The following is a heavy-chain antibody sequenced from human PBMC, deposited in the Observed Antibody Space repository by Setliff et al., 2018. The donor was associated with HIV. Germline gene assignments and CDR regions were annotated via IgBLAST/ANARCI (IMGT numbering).Heavy chain of an antibody. CDR1: GGSIDGYY. J-gene: IGHJ6*03. D-gene: IGHD2-2*01. CDR3: ARVLPRTGGIVVVLAAHMDV. Sequence: SETLSLTCSVSGGSIDGYYWSWIRQPAGKGLEWIGRIYSSGSINYNPSLKSRVTISVDTSKNQFSLKLSSVTAADTAVYYCARVLPRTGGIVVVLAAHMDVWGKGTTVTVSS. V-gene: IGHV4-4*07. CDR2: IYSSGSI.